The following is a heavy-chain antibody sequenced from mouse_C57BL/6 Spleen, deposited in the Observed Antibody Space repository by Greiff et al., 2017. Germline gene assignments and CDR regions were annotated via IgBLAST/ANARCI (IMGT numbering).Heavy chain of an antibody. V-gene: IGHV1-61*01. CDR2: IYPSDSET. CDR1: GYTFTSYW. D-gene: IGHD2-13*01. CDR3: ARGDSPGRYFDY. Sequence: QVQLKQPGAELVRPGSSVKLSCKASGYTFTSYWMDWVKQRPGQGLEWIGNIYPSDSETHYNQKFKDKATLTVDKSSSTAYMQLSSLTSEDSAVYYCARGDSPGRYFDYWGQGTTLTVSS. J-gene: IGHJ2*01.